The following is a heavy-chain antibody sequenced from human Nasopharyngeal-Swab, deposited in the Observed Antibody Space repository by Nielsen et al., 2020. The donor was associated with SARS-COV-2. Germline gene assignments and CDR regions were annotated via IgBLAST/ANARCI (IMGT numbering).Heavy chain of an antibody. CDR3: ARGDSSSGPYFDY. CDR1: GDSVSSNSAS. Sequence: SQTLSLTCSISGDSVSSNSASWNWIRQSPSRGLEWLGRTYYRSKWYNDYAVSVKSRITINPDTSKNQFPLQLNSVTPEDTAVYYCARGDSSSGPYFDYWGQGTLVTVSS. CDR2: TYYRSKWYN. J-gene: IGHJ4*02. V-gene: IGHV6-1*01. D-gene: IGHD6-13*01.